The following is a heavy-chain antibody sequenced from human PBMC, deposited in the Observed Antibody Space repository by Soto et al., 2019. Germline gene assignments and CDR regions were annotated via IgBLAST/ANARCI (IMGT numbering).Heavy chain of an antibody. Sequence: QVELQESGPGLVKPSQTLSLTCTVSGGSISSGGYYWSWVRQHPGKGLEWIGYIYDSGSTYYNPSLKSRLTISIDTSKNQFSLKLTSVTAADTAVYYCASQATGWYPDYWGQGTLVTVSS. V-gene: IGHV4-31*03. J-gene: IGHJ4*02. CDR2: IYDSGST. CDR1: GGSISSGGYY. CDR3: ASQATGWYPDY. D-gene: IGHD6-19*01.